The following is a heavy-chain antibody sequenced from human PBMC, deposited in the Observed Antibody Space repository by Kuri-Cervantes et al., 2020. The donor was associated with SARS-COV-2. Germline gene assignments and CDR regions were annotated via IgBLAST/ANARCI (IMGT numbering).Heavy chain of an antibody. J-gene: IGHJ4*02. Sequence: ASVKVSCKASGYTFTSYYMHWVRQAPGKGLEWMGGFDPEDGETIYAQKFQGRVTMTEDTSTDTAYMGLSSLRSEDTAVYYCATSYAAFLRYPFYWGQGTLVTAS. D-gene: IGHD1-14*01. V-gene: IGHV1-24*01. CDR2: FDPEDGET. CDR3: ATSYAAFLRYPFY. CDR1: GYTFTSYY.